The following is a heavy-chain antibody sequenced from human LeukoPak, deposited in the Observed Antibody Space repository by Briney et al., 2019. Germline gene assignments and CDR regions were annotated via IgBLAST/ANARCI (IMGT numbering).Heavy chain of an antibody. D-gene: IGHD6-19*01. Sequence: PGGSLRLSCAASGFTFSSYAMSWLGQAPGKGLECGSAISGSGGSTYYADSVKGRFTISRDNSKNTLYLQMNSLRAEDTAVYYCAKGLTRGSGWYEVDYWGQGTLVTVSS. J-gene: IGHJ4*02. CDR1: GFTFSSYA. V-gene: IGHV3-23*01. CDR3: AKGLTRGSGWYEVDY. CDR2: ISGSGGST.